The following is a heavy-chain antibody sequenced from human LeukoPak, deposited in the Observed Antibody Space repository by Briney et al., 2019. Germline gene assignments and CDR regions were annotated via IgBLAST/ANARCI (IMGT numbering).Heavy chain of an antibody. CDR3: ARASRDYGSGSYYNGIILYSYYFDY. CDR1: GGSFSGYY. V-gene: IGHV4-34*01. Sequence: SETLSLTCAVYGGSFSGYYWSWIRQPPGKGLEWIGEINHSGSTNYNPSLKSRVTISVDTSKNQFSLKLSSVTAADTAVYYCARASRDYGSGSYYNGIILYSYYFDYWGQGTLVTVSS. D-gene: IGHD3-10*01. J-gene: IGHJ4*02. CDR2: INHSGST.